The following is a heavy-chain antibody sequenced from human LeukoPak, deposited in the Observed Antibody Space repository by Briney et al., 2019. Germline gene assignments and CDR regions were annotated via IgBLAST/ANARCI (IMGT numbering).Heavy chain of an antibody. D-gene: IGHD3-10*01. J-gene: IGHJ4*02. CDR2: INPSGGST. Sequence: ASVKVSCKASGYTFTGYYMHWVRQAPGQGLEWMGIINPSGGSTSYAQKFQGRVTMTRDTSTSTVYMELSSLRSEDTAVYYCARGRGFFGELLALGYWGQGTLVTVSS. CDR1: GYTFTGYY. V-gene: IGHV1-46*01. CDR3: ARGRGFFGELLALGY.